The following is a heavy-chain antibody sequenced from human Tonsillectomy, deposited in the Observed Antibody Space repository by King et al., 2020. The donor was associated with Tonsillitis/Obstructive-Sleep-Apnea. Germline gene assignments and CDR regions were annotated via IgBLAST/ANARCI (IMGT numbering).Heavy chain of an antibody. D-gene: IGHD3-16*01. J-gene: IGHJ6*02. Sequence: VQLVESGGGVVQPGRSLRLSCAASGFTFSRYAMHWVRQAPGKGLEWVAVISYDGSNKYYADSVKGRFTISRDNSKNTLYLQMNSLRVEDTAVYYCARERLGVDGMDVWGRGTTVTVSS. CDR2: ISYDGSNK. V-gene: IGHV3-30*04. CDR3: ARERLGVDGMDV. CDR1: GFTFSRYA.